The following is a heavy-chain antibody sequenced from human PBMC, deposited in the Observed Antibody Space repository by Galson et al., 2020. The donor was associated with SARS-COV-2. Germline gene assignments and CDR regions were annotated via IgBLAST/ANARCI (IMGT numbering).Heavy chain of an antibody. J-gene: IGHJ4*02. V-gene: IGHV3-30*04. CDR3: ARENDFWSGYFFDY. D-gene: IGHD3-3*01. Sequence: TGGSLRLSCAASGFTFSSYAMHWVRQVPGKGLEWVAVISYDGSNKYYADSVKGRFTISRDNSKNTLYLQMNSLRAEDTAVYYCARENDFWSGYFFDYWGQGTLVTVSS. CDR2: ISYDGSNK. CDR1: GFTFSSYA.